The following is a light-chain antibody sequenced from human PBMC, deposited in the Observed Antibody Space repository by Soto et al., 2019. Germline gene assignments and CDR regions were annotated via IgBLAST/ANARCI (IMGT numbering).Light chain of an antibody. CDR2: GAS. CDR1: QSVSSY. CDR3: HQYGSSPT. V-gene: IGKV3-20*01. J-gene: IGKJ1*01. Sequence: EIVLTQSPATLSLSPGERATLSCRASQSVSSYLAWYQQKPGQAPRLLIYGASTRATGIPARFSGSGSGTDFTLTISRLEPDDFAVYYCHQYGSSPTFGQGTKVDIK.